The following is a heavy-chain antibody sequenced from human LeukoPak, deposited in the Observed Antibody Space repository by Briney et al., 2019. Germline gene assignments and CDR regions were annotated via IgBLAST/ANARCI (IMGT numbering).Heavy chain of an antibody. CDR3: AKAPTRCSSSSF. D-gene: IGHD6-13*01. J-gene: IGHJ4*02. CDR2: ISWNSGSI. V-gene: IGHV3-9*01. CDR1: GFTVSSNY. Sequence: PGGSLRLSCAASGFTVSSNYMSWVRQAPGKGLEWVSGISWNSGSIGYADSVKGRFTISRDNAKNSLYLQMNSLRAEDTALYYCAKAPTRCSSSSFWGQGTLVTVSS.